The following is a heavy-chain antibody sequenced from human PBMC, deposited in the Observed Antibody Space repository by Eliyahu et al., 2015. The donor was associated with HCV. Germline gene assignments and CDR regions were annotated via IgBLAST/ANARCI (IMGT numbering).Heavy chain of an antibody. D-gene: IGHD6-6*01. CDR3: GREIPAGLVYLDA. J-gene: IGHJ4*02. Sequence: EVQLVESGGGLVQPGGXLRLSCAASGFNFGTYWMXXIRQAPGKGLEWVANTKFDGSDKNYVDSVKGRFTISRDNARKLLFLQMNSLRATDTAVYYCGREIPAGLVYLDAWGQGTQVTVSS. CDR1: GFNFGTYW. CDR2: TKFDGSDK. V-gene: IGHV3-7*01.